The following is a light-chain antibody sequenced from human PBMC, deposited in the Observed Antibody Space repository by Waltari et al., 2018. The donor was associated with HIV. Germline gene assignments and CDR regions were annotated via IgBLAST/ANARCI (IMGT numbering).Light chain of an antibody. J-gene: IGLJ3*02. Sequence: SYELPQPPSVSVSPGQPARITCSGDALPTQSAYWYQQRPGQAPVAVIYKDSERPSGIPERFSGSSSGTTVTLTISGVQAEDEADYYCQSADSSGTWVFGGGTKLTVL. V-gene: IGLV3-25*03. CDR3: QSADSSGTWV. CDR1: ALPTQS. CDR2: KDS.